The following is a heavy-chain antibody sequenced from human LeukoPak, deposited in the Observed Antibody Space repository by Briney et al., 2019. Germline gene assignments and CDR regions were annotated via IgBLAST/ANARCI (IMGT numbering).Heavy chain of an antibody. CDR2: INHGGSDI. Sequence: PGGSLRLSCAVSGFTVSTYVMHWVRRAPGEGLVWVSRINHGGSDISYADSVKGRSTISRDNAKNTLYLQMNSLRAGDTAIYYCVRDSNFKIDYWGQGTLVTVSS. CDR1: GFTVSTYV. V-gene: IGHV3-74*01. D-gene: IGHD5-24*01. J-gene: IGHJ4*02. CDR3: VRDSNFKIDY.